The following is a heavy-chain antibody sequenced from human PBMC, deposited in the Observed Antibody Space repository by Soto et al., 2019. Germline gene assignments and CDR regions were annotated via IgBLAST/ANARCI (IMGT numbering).Heavy chain of an antibody. V-gene: IGHV1-2*04. CDR3: ARDSRVDANRGYSDGHTMSPVAFDI. CDR2: INPNSGGT. J-gene: IGHJ3*02. D-gene: IGHD5-18*01. CDR1: GYTFTSYG. Sequence: GASVKVSCKASGYTFTSYGISWVRQAPGQGLEWMGWINPNSGGTNYAQKFQGWVTMTRDTSISTAYMELSRLRSDDTAVYYCARDSRVDANRGYSDGHTMSPVAFDIWGQGTMVTVSS.